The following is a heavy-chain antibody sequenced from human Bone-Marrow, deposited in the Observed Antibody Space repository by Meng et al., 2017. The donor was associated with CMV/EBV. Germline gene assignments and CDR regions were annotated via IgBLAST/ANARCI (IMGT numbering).Heavy chain of an antibody. CDR2: IKSKTAGGTT. V-gene: IGHV3-15*01. Sequence: AWMSWVSQAPGKGLEWVGRIKSKTAGGTTDYAAPVKGRFTISRDDSKNTLYLQVNSLKTDATAVYYCTTDDIGDYIWGSYRYTPDYWGQGTLVTVSS. J-gene: IGHJ4*02. CDR3: TTDDIGDYIWGSYRYTPDY. CDR1: AW. D-gene: IGHD3-16*02.